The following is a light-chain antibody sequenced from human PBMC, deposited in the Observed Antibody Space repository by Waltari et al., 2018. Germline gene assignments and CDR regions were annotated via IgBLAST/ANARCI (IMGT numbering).Light chain of an antibody. V-gene: IGKV3-15*01. Sequence: EVMMTQSPATLSVSPGERATLSCRASQSVGNNLAWLQERPAQPPRLLIFGAATRATGIPARFTGSGSGTEFTLTISSLQAEDFAVYYCQQYDKWLMYTFGQGTKVEVK. CDR2: GAA. J-gene: IGKJ2*01. CDR1: QSVGNN. CDR3: QQYDKWLMYT.